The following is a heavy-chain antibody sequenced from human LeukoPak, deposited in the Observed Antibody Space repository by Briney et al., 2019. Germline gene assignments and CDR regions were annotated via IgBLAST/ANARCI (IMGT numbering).Heavy chain of an antibody. J-gene: IGHJ4*02. V-gene: IGHV4-31*03. CDR2: IYYSGST. D-gene: IGHD3-10*01. CDR1: GGSISSGGYY. CDR3: ARGGHYYGSGSPTLDY. Sequence: SQTLSLTCTVSGGSISSGGYYWSWIRQHPGKGLEWIGYIYYSGSTYYNPSLKSRVTISVDTSKNQFSLKLSSVTAADTAVYYCARGGHYYGSGSPTLDYWGQGTLVTVSS.